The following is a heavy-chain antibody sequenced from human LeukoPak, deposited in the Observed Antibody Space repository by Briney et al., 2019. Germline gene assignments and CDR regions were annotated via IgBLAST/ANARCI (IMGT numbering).Heavy chain of an antibody. V-gene: IGHV3-49*04. CDR3: TRDLLRFFDY. D-gene: IGHD3-3*01. J-gene: IGHJ4*02. Sequence: PGGSLRLSCTASGFTFGDYAMSWVRQAPGKGLEWVGFIRSKAYGGTTEYAASVKGRFTISRDDSKSIAYLQMNSLKTEDTAVYYCTRDLLRFFDYRGQGTLVTVSS. CDR1: GFTFGDYA. CDR2: IRSKAYGGTT.